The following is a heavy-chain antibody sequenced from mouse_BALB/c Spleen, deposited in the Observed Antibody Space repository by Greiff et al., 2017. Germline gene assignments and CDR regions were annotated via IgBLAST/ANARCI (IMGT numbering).Heavy chain of an antibody. D-gene: IGHD1-1*01. Sequence: VQGVESGPGLVAPSPCLSISCTASGFSLTSYGVHWVSQPPGKGLEWLGVIWAGGSTNYNSALMSRLSINKDNSSSQVCLKMNSQQTDDTAMYYCASITTVATMDYWGQGTTVTVSS. V-gene: IGHV2-9*02. CDR1: GFSLTSYG. CDR2: IWAGGST. CDR3: ASITTVATMDY. J-gene: IGHJ4*01.